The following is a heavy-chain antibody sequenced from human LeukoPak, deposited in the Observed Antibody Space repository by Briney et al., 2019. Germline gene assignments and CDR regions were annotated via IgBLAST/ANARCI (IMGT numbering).Heavy chain of an antibody. CDR2: IYSDGSST. Sequence: RGSLRLSCAASGFTFSSYWMHWVRQAPGKGLVWVSRIYSDGSSTNYADSVKGRFTISRDNAKNTLYLQMNSLRAEDTAVYYCARDRSSLGLWFGELRNWGQGTLVTVSS. CDR3: ARDRSSLGLWFGELRN. J-gene: IGHJ4*02. CDR1: GFTFSSYW. V-gene: IGHV3-74*01. D-gene: IGHD3-10*01.